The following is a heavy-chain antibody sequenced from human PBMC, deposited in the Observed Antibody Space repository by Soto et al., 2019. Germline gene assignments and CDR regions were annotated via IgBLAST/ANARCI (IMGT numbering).Heavy chain of an antibody. CDR2: IWYDGSNK. CDR1: GFTFSSYG. Sequence: GGSLRLSCAASGFTFSSYGMHWVRQAPGKGLEWVAVIWYDGSNKYYADSVKGRFTISRDNSKNTLYLQMNSLRAEDTAVYYCAVGDYGLFRDDAFDIWGQGTMVTVSS. J-gene: IGHJ3*02. V-gene: IGHV3-33*01. D-gene: IGHD4-17*01. CDR3: AVGDYGLFRDDAFDI.